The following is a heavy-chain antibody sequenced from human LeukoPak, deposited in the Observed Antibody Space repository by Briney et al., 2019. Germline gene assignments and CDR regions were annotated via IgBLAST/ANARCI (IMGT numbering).Heavy chain of an antibody. V-gene: IGHV3-74*01. CDR1: GFTFSSYW. CDR2: INSDGSST. CDR3: ARVIAVAGNYYFDY. J-gene: IGHJ4*02. D-gene: IGHD6-19*01. Sequence: GGSLRLSCAASGFTFSSYWMHWVRQAPGKGLVWVSRINSDGSSTSYADSVKGRFTISRDNAKNTLYLQMNRLRAEDTAVYYCARVIAVAGNYYFDYWGQGTLVTVSS.